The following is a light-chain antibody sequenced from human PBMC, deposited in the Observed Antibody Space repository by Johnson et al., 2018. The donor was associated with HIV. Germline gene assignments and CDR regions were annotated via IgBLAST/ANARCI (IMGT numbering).Light chain of an antibody. CDR2: DNS. CDR3: GTWDSSLSAGV. Sequence: QSVLTQPPSVSAAPGQKVTISCSGSSSKIGNKYVSWYQQFPGTAPKVLIYDNSKRPSGIPDRFSGSTSGTSATLVITGLQTGDEAVYYCGTWDSSLSAGVVGTGTKVTVL. J-gene: IGLJ1*01. CDR1: SSKIGNKY. V-gene: IGLV1-51*01.